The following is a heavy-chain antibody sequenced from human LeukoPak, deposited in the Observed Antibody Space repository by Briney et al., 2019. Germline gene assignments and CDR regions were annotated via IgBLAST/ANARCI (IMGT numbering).Heavy chain of an antibody. CDR2: ITSSRIYI. D-gene: IGHD2-21*02. Sequence: GGSLRLSCAASGFTFSTYSMNWVRQAPGKGLEWVSSITSSRIYIYYAESVKGRFTISRDNAKNSLYLQMNSLRAEDTAVYYCARDGSRGNLVTAPDFWGQGTLVTVSS. CDR3: ARDGSRGNLVTAPDF. CDR1: GFTFSTYS. J-gene: IGHJ4*02. V-gene: IGHV3-21*01.